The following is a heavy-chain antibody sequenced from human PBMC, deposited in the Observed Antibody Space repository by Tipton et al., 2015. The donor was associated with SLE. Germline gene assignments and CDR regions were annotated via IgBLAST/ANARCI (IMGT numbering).Heavy chain of an antibody. CDR2: T. D-gene: IGHD3-10*01. J-gene: IGHJ6*02. Sequence: TCYNPSLKSRGTISVDTSKNHFSLELTSVTAADTAVYYCARQRLRLLSPLDAWGQGTTVTVS. V-gene: IGHV4-30-2*04. CDR3: ARQRLRLLSPLDA.